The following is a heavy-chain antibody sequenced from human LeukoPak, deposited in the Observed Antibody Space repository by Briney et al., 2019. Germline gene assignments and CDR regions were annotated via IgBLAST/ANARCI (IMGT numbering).Heavy chain of an antibody. D-gene: IGHD3-22*01. Sequence: PGGSLRLSCAASGFTFNGYAMNWVRQAPGKGLEWVSAISDSGDNTYYADSVRGRFTISRDNSKNTLYLQMNSLRAEDTAVYYCAKDFDYDSSGSTGYFDYWGQGTLVTVSS. J-gene: IGHJ4*02. CDR1: GFTFNGYA. V-gene: IGHV3-23*01. CDR3: AKDFDYDSSGSTGYFDY. CDR2: ISDSGDNT.